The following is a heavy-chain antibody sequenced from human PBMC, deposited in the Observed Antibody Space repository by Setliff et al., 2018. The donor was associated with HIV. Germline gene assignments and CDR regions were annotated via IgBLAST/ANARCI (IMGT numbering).Heavy chain of an antibody. CDR2: SYLTGST. V-gene: IGHV4-38-2*01. D-gene: IGHD4-17*01. CDR3: ARHVNTVTTVIIDYFDY. J-gene: IGHJ4*02. CDR1: GYSITNGYL. Sequence: SETLSLTCAVSGYSITNGYLWGWIRQAPGKGLEWIGSSYLTGSTYHNPSLNSRVTMSVDTSKNQFSLKMSSMTAADTAVYYCARHVNTVTTVIIDYFDYWGQGALVTVSS.